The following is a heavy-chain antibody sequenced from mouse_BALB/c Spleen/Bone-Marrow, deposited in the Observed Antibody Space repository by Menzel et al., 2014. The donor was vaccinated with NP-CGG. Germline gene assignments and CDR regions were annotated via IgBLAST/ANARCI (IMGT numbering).Heavy chain of an antibody. CDR3: ASYRYGWYWYG. CDR1: GFNIKDTY. J-gene: IGHJ1*01. CDR2: IDPANGNT. V-gene: IGHV14-3*02. Sequence: EVQLQQSGAELVKPGASVMLACTASGFNIKDTYMHWVKQRPEQGLEWIGRIDPANGNTKYDPKFQGKATITADSFFNTSYLQLSSQTSEDSSVYYCASYRYGWYWYGWIAGTKVSFSS. D-gene: IGHD2-14*01.